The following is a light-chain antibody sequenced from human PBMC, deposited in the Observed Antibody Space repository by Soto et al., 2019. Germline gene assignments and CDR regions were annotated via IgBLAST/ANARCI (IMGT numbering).Light chain of an antibody. Sequence: QSVLTQPPLVSGAPGQRVAISCTGSGSNIGAGSDVHWYQQLPGMAPKLLVYGNNNRPSGVPDRFSGSKSATSASLAITGLQAEDEADYYCQSYDTSLRAWVFGTGTKLTVL. CDR1: GSNIGAGSD. CDR3: QSYDTSLRAWV. V-gene: IGLV1-40*01. CDR2: GNN. J-gene: IGLJ1*01.